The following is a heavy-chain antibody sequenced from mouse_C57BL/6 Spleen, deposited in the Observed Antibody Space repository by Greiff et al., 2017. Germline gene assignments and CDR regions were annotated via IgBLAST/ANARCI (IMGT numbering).Heavy chain of an antibody. J-gene: IGHJ4*01. D-gene: IGHD4-1*01. Sequence: QVQLQQPGAELVKPGASVKVSCKASGYTFTSYWMHWVKQRPGQGLEWIGRIHPSDSDTNYNQKFKGKATLTVDKSSSTAYMQLSSLTSEDSAVXYWASPHWAPRAMDYWGQGTSVTVSS. CDR1: GYTFTSYW. CDR2: IHPSDSDT. CDR3: ASPHWAPRAMDY. V-gene: IGHV1-74*01.